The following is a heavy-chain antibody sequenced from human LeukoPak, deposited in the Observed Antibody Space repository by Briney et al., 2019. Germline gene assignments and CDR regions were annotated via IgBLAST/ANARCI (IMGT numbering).Heavy chain of an antibody. Sequence: SETLSLTCAVSGGSISSSNWWSWVRQPPGKGLEWIGEISHSGSTNYNPSLKSRVTMSVDTSKNQFSLKLSSVTAADTAVYYCARADSLFGDGAFGIWGQGTMVTVSS. J-gene: IGHJ3*02. CDR2: ISHSGST. CDR1: GGSISSSNW. CDR3: ARADSLFGDGAFGI. D-gene: IGHD3-10*01. V-gene: IGHV4-4*02.